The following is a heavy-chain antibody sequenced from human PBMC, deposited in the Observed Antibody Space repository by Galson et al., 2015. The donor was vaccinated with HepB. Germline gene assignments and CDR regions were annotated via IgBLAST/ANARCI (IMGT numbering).Heavy chain of an antibody. Sequence: SVKVSCKASGYIFTNFAMNWVRQAPGQGLEWMGWISTNTGNPTYAQGFTGRFVFSLDTSVSTAYLQISSLKAEDTAVYYCAGTPYYGSGTYYNPWFDPWGQGTLVTVSS. CDR2: ISTNTGNP. CDR3: AGTPYYGSGTYYNPWFDP. CDR1: GYIFTNFA. V-gene: IGHV7-4-1*02. D-gene: IGHD3-10*01. J-gene: IGHJ5*02.